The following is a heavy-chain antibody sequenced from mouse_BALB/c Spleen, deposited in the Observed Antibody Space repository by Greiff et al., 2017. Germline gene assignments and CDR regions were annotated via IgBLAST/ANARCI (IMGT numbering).Heavy chain of an antibody. V-gene: IGHV1S135*01. CDR1: GYAFTSYN. D-gene: IGHD1-1*01. Sequence: QLVESGPELVKPGASVKVSCKASGYAFTSYNMYWVKQSHGKSLEWIGYIDPYNGGTSYNQKFKGKATLTVDKSSSTAYMHLNSLTSEDSAVYYCARDYYGSSPFAYWGQGTLVTVSA. CDR3: ARDYYGSSPFAY. CDR2: IDPYNGGT. J-gene: IGHJ3*01.